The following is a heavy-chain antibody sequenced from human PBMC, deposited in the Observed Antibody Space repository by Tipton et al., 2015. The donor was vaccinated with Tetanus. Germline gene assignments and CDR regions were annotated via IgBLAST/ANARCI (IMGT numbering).Heavy chain of an antibody. D-gene: IGHD3-16*02. V-gene: IGHV4-39*01. J-gene: IGHJ4*02. CDR1: GVSLSSSDYW. CDR3: AQGKSNQGMLS. CDR2: IYNDGTT. Sequence: TLSLTCTVSGVSLSSSDYWWGWIRQPPGKGLEWIGSIYNDGTTSYNSSLKSRVIISADTAKNQFSLKLNSVTASDTAVYYCAQGKSNQGMLSWGQGTLVTVSS.